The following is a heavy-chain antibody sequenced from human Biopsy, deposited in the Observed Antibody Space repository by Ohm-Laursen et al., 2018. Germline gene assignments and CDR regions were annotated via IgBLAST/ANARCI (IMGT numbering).Heavy chain of an antibody. CDR2: IYDRGSTA. D-gene: IGHD6-19*01. Sequence: GTLSLTCTVSGDSVSSGSFYWTWIRQPPGQGLEYIGYIYDRGSTANYNPSLESRVTMSVDMPKNQFSLKLSSVTAADTTIYYCARGKRSSGWPYFDSWGQGTLVTVSS. CDR1: GDSVSSGSFY. J-gene: IGHJ4*02. CDR3: ARGKRSSGWPYFDS. V-gene: IGHV4-61*01.